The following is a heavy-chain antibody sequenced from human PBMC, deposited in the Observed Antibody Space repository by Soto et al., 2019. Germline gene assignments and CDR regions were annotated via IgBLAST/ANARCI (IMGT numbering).Heavy chain of an antibody. J-gene: IGHJ4*02. CDR2: IYYSGST. D-gene: IGHD3-3*01. V-gene: IGHV4-39*07. Sequence: SETLSLTCTVSGGSISSSSYYWGWIRQPPGKGLEWIGSIYYSGSTYYNPSLKSRVTISVDTSKNQFSLKLSSVTAADTAVYYCARVNSAGVLRFLEWLYYFDYWGQGTLVTVSS. CDR1: GGSISSSSYY. CDR3: ARVNSAGVLRFLEWLYYFDY.